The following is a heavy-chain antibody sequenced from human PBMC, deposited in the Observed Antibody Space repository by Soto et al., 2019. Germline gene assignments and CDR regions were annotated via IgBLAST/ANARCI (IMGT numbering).Heavy chain of an antibody. Sequence: EVQLLESGGGLVQPGGSLRLSCAASGFTFSSYAMNWVRQAPGKGLEWVSVISGSGGSTYYADSVKGRFTISRDNSKNPLYLQMTSLRAEDTAVSYCAKRATGTYVDYWGQGTLVTVSS. CDR1: GFTFSSYA. V-gene: IGHV3-23*01. D-gene: IGHD1-1*01. J-gene: IGHJ4*02. CDR3: AKRATGTYVDY. CDR2: ISGSGGST.